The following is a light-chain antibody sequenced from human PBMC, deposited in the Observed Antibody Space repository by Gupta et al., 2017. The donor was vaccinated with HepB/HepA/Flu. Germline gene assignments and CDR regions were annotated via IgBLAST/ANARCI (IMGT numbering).Light chain of an antibody. J-gene: IGLJ3*02. CDR3: LLFYSGSRLWV. CDR1: TGAVTSDHY. CDR2: DTN. V-gene: IGLV7-46*01. Sequence: QPVVTQEPSPALSPGRTVTLTCGFSTGAVTSDHYPFWFQKNPGQLPRTLIYDTNNKHSWTPARFSGSLLGGTAELLLSGAQPDDEADDYGLLFYSGSRLWVFGGGTKLTVL.